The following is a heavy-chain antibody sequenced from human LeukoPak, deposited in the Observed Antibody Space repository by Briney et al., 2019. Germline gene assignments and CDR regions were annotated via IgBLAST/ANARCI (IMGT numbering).Heavy chain of an antibody. V-gene: IGHV4-34*01. CDR2: INHSGST. Sequence: PSETLSLTCAVYGGSFSGYYWSWIRQPPGKGLEWIGEINHSGSTNYNPSLKSRVTISVDTSKNQFSLKLSSVTAADTAVYYCASRRPSSIAARTFDYRGQGTLVTVSS. CDR1: GGSFSGYY. CDR3: ASRRPSSIAARTFDY. J-gene: IGHJ4*02. D-gene: IGHD6-6*01.